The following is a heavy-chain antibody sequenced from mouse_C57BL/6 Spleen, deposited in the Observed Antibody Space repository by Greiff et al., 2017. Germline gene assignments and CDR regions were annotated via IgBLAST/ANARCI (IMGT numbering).Heavy chain of an antibody. CDR3: AREHYYYGSSPYAMDY. D-gene: IGHD1-1*01. CDR1: GYTFTSYW. Sequence: QVQLQQPGAELVKPGASVKMSCKASGYTFTSYWITWVTQRPGQGLEWIGDIYPGSGSTNYNEKFKSKATLTVDTSSSTAYMQLSSLTSEDSAVYYCAREHYYYGSSPYAMDYWGQGTSVTVSS. V-gene: IGHV1-55*01. J-gene: IGHJ4*01. CDR2: IYPGSGST.